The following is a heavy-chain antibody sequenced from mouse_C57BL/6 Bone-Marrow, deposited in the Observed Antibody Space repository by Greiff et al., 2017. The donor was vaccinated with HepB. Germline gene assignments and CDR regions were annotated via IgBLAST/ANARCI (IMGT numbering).Heavy chain of an antibody. CDR3: AMGRGYYGNYGAY. V-gene: IGHV1-74*01. CDR1: GYTFTSYW. J-gene: IGHJ3*01. Sequence: QVQLQQPGAELVKPGASVKVSCKASGYTFTSYWMHWVKQRPGQGLEWIGRIHPSDSDTNYNQKFKGKATLTVDKSSSTAYMQLSSLTSEDSAVYYCAMGRGYYGNYGAYWGQGTLVTVSA. D-gene: IGHD2-1*01. CDR2: IHPSDSDT.